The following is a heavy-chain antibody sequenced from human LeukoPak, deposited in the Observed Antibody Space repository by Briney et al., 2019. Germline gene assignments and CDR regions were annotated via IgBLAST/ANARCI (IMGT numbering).Heavy chain of an antibody. CDR3: ARVEITMVRGVMFL. Sequence: SETLSLTCTVSGGSISSGDYYWSWIRQPPGKGLEWLGYIYYSGSTYYNPSLKSRVTISVDTSKNQFSLKLSSVTAADTAVYYCARVEITMVRGVMFLWGQGTLVTVSS. D-gene: IGHD3-10*01. V-gene: IGHV4-30-4*01. CDR1: GGSISSGDYY. J-gene: IGHJ4*02. CDR2: IYYSGST.